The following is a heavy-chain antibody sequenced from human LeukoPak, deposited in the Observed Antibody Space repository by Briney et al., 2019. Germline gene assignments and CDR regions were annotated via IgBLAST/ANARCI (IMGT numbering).Heavy chain of an antibody. CDR3: ARVGRDSSSWPPVFDY. J-gene: IGHJ4*02. Sequence: GGSLRLSCAASGFTVSSNYMSWVRQAPGKGLEWVSVIYSGGSTYYADSVKGRFTIPRENAKNSLYLQMNSLRAGDTAVYYCARVGRDSSSWPPVFDYWGQGTLVTVSS. CDR2: IYSGGST. CDR1: GFTVSSNY. V-gene: IGHV3-66*01. D-gene: IGHD6-13*01.